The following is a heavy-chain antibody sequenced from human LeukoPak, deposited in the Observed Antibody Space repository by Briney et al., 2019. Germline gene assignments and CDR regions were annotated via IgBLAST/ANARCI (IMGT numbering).Heavy chain of an antibody. CDR1: GGSISSYY. Sequence: SETLSLTCTVAGGSISSYYWSWIRQSPGKGLEWIGHIYYSGSTNYNPSLKSRVTISVDTSKNQFSLKLSSVTAADTAVYYCARGLGYCSGGSCSEPTFDYWGQGTLVTVSS. D-gene: IGHD2-15*01. J-gene: IGHJ4*02. CDR3: ARGLGYCSGGSCSEPTFDY. V-gene: IGHV4-59*12. CDR2: IYYSGST.